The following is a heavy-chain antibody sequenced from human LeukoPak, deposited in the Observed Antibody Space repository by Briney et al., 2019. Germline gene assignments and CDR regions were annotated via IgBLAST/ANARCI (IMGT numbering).Heavy chain of an antibody. CDR3: ARAASDGGYFDY. CDR1: GGTFSSYA. Sequence: SVKVSCKASGGTFSSYAISWVRQAPGQGLEWMGGIIPILGTANYAQKFQGRVTITADESTSTAYMELSSLRSEDTAVYYCARAASDGGYFDYWGQGTLVTVSS. CDR2: IIPILGTA. V-gene: IGHV1-69*13. J-gene: IGHJ4*02. D-gene: IGHD3-10*01.